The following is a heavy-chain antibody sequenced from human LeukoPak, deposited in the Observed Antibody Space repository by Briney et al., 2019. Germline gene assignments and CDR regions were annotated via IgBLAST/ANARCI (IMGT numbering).Heavy chain of an antibody. V-gene: IGHV3-23*01. CDR1: GFTFSCYS. Sequence: GGSLRLSCAASGFTFSCYSMNWVRQAPGKGLEWVSAISGSGGSTYYADSVKGRFTISRDNSKNTLYLQMNSLRAEDTAVYYCAKAAYGDYQYFDYWGQGTLVTVSS. D-gene: IGHD4-17*01. J-gene: IGHJ4*02. CDR3: AKAAYGDYQYFDY. CDR2: ISGSGGST.